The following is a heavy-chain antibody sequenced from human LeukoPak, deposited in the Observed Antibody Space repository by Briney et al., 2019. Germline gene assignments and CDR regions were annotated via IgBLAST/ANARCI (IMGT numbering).Heavy chain of an antibody. V-gene: IGHV3-30-3*01. D-gene: IGHD6-19*01. CDR3: ASQGIAVAGSDY. J-gene: IGHJ4*02. CDR1: GFTFSSYA. Sequence: PGGSLRLSCVASGFTFSSYAMHWVRQAPGKGLEWVAVISYDGSNKYYADSVKGRFTISRDNSKNTLYLQMNSLRAEDTAVYYCASQGIAVAGSDYWGQGTLVTVSS. CDR2: ISYDGSNK.